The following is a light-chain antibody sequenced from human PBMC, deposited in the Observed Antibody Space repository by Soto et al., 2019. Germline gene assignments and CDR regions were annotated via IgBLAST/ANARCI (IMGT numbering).Light chain of an antibody. CDR3: QQRSNWPQIT. CDR2: DAS. Sequence: EIVLTQSPATLSLSPGERATLSCRASQSVSKYLAWYQQKPGQAPRLLIHDASNRATGIPARFSGSGSGTDLTRTSSSLEPEDFGVYYCQQRSNWPQITFGGGTKVEIK. V-gene: IGKV3-11*01. CDR1: QSVSKY. J-gene: IGKJ4*01.